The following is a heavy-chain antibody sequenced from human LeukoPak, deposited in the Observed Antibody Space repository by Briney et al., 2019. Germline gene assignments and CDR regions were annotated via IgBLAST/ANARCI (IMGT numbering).Heavy chain of an antibody. D-gene: IGHD2-2*01. Sequence: GTSLRLSCVASGFTFTTYCIHWVRQAPGQGLEWVAGISSDGNNKDYSDSVKGRFTISRDNSKNTLYLQMNCLRAEDTAVYYCAKAAYCTSTSCHFSGYAQRPLDFWGQGTLVTVSS. CDR2: ISSDGNNK. J-gene: IGHJ4*02. CDR1: GFTFTTYC. V-gene: IGHV3-30*18. CDR3: AKAAYCTSTSCHFSGYAQRPLDF.